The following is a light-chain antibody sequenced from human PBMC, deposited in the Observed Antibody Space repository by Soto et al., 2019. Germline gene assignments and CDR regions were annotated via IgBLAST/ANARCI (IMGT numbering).Light chain of an antibody. V-gene: IGKV3-15*01. Sequence: EIVMTQSPATLSVSPGGSDTLSCRASQHVSSNFAWYRQKPGQAPTLLIYRASTRATGIPARFSGSGSGTEFTLTISRLQSEDFAVYYCQQYNNWPYTFGQGTKLAIK. CDR1: QHVSSN. J-gene: IGKJ2*01. CDR3: QQYNNWPYT. CDR2: RAS.